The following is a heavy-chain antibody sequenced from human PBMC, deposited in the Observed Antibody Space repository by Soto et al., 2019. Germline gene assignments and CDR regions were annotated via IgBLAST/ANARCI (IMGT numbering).Heavy chain of an antibody. J-gene: IGHJ6*02. CDR2: IVVGSGNT. CDR1: GFTYTRST. D-gene: IGHD1-7*01. CDR3: AADGDWNYAHYNYFAMDV. Sequence: ASVKVSCKAFGFTYTRSTMQWVRQARGQRLEWIGCIVVGSGNTNYAQKFQERVTISRDMSTSTAYLDLSSLRSDDTAVYYCAADGDWNYAHYNYFAMDVRGQGTTVTVSS. V-gene: IGHV1-58*02.